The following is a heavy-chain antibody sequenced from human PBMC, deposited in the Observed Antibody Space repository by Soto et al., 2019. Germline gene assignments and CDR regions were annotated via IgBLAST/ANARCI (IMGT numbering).Heavy chain of an antibody. Sequence: SVKVSCKASGGTFSSYAISWVRQAPGQGLEWMGGIIPIFGTANYAQKFQGRVTITADESTSTAYMELSGLRSEDTAVYYCARVSGYYYGSGQYYYYGMDVWGQGTTVTVSS. V-gene: IGHV1-69*13. CDR2: IIPIFGTA. CDR3: ARVSGYYYGSGQYYYYGMDV. CDR1: GGTFSSYA. D-gene: IGHD3-10*01. J-gene: IGHJ6*02.